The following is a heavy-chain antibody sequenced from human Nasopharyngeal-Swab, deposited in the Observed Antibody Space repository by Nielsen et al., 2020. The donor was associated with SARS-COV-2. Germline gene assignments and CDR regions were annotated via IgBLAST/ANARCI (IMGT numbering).Heavy chain of an antibody. Sequence: GESLKISCAASGFTFSSYSMNWVRQAPGKGLEWVSSISSSSSYIYYADSVKGRFTISRDNAKNSLYLQMNSLRAEDTAVYYCARDLVVVAATPDYWGQGTLVTVSS. CDR2: ISSSSSYI. D-gene: IGHD2-15*01. CDR1: GFTFSSYS. V-gene: IGHV3-21*01. J-gene: IGHJ4*02. CDR3: ARDLVVVAATPDY.